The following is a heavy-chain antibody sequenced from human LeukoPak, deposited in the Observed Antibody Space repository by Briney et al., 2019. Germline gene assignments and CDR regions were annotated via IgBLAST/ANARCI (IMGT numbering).Heavy chain of an antibody. V-gene: IGHV5-51*01. CDR3: ARHRIVGATKSDYDI. J-gene: IGHJ3*02. CDR1: GYIFTTYW. D-gene: IGHD1-26*01. Sequence: GESLKISCKGSGYIFTTYWIAWVRQMPEKGLECMGIIYPGDSDTRYSPSLQGQVTISVDKSISTAYLQWSSLKASDTAIYYCARHRIVGATKSDYDIWGQGTMVTVSS. CDR2: IYPGDSDT.